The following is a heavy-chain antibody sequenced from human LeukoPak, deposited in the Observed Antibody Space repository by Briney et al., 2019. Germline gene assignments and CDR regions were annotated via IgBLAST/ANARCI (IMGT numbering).Heavy chain of an antibody. CDR2: IYYSGST. Sequence: SETLSLTCTVSGGSISSYYWSWIRQPPGKGLEWIGYIYYSGSTNYNPPLKSRVTISVDTSKNQFSLKLSSVTAADTAVYYCARVRGVVPAAISYYYGMDVWGQGTTVTVSS. J-gene: IGHJ6*02. D-gene: IGHD2-2*01. CDR1: GGSISSYY. CDR3: ARVRGVVPAAISYYYGMDV. V-gene: IGHV4-59*01.